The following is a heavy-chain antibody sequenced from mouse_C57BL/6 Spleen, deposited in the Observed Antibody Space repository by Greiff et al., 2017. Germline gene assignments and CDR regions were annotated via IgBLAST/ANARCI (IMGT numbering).Heavy chain of an antibody. Sequence: QVQLQQPGTELVKPGASVKLSCKASGYTFTSYWMHWVKQRPGQGLEWIGNINPSNGGINYNEKLKSKATLTVDKSSSTAYMQLSSLTSEDSAVYYCARGGWLLRDWFAYWGQGTLVTVSA. CDR1: GYTFTSYW. CDR3: ARGGWLLRDWFAY. J-gene: IGHJ3*01. CDR2: INPSNGGI. D-gene: IGHD2-3*01. V-gene: IGHV1-53*01.